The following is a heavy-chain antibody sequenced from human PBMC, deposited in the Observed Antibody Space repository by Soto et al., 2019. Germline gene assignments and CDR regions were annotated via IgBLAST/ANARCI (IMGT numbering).Heavy chain of an antibody. CDR3: ARDGERDTGLNFYYYLHGMDA. Sequence: GASVKVSCKASGYTFTTYGIGWVRQAPGQGLEWMGWISPYNGTTKYAEKFQGEMTMTTDTATSTAYMDLRSLRSDDTAVYYCARDGERDTGLNFYYYLHGMDAWGQGTRVTVSS. V-gene: IGHV1-18*04. J-gene: IGHJ6*02. CDR2: ISPYNGTT. CDR1: GYTFTTYG. D-gene: IGHD1-1*01.